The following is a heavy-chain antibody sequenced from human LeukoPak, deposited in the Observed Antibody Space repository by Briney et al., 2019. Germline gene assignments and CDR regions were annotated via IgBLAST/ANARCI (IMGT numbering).Heavy chain of an antibody. V-gene: IGHV3-74*01. CDR3: ARSMYCGGDCYYYFDY. J-gene: IGHJ4*02. CDR1: GFTFSSYW. Sequence: GGSLRLSCAASGFTFSSYWMHWVRQASGKGLVWVSRINSDGTIIGYADSVKGRFTISRDNAKNTLYLQMNSLRADDTAVYYCARSMYCGGDCYYYFDYWGQGTLVTVAS. CDR2: INSDGTII. D-gene: IGHD2-21*02.